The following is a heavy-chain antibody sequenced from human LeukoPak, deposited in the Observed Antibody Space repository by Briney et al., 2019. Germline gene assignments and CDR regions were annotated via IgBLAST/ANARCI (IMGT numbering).Heavy chain of an antibody. CDR1: GGSFSGYY. CDR2: INHSGST. J-gene: IGHJ4*02. CDR3: ARSDYGDPYSGIDY. V-gene: IGHV4-34*01. Sequence: SSETLSLTCAVYGGSFSGYYWSWIRQPPGKGLEWIGEINHSGSTNYNPSLKSRVTISVDTSKNQFSLKLSSVTAADTAVYYCARSDYGDPYSGIDYWGQGTLVTVSS. D-gene: IGHD4-17*01.